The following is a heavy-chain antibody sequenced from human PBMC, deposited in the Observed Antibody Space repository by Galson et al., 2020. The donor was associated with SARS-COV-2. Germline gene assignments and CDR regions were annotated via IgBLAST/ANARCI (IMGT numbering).Heavy chain of an antibody. D-gene: IGHD1-1*01. J-gene: IGHJ3*02. CDR3: ANIVEGGGSGTYGVVRAFVDVRIPHAVDI. CDR1: GFSLSTSGVG. CDR2: IYWNADK. Sequence: SGPTLEKPTQTLTLTCTFSGFSLSTSGVGVGWIRQPPGKALECPALIYWNADKRYSPSLKSRLTITKDTSKNQAVLTMTNMDPVHTATYYGANIVEGGGSGTYGVVRAFVDVRIPHAVDIGGQGTMVTVSS. V-gene: IGHV2-5*01.